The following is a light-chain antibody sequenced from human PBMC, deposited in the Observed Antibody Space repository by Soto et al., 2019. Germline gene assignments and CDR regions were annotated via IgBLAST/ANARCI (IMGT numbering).Light chain of an antibody. CDR2: GAS. CDR3: QKDGSSPYT. J-gene: IGKJ2*01. CDR1: QSVSSSY. V-gene: IGKV3-20*01. Sequence: DIVLTQSPGTPSLSPGERATLSCRASQSVSSSYLAWYQQKPGQAPRLLIYGASSRANGIPDRFSGSGSGTDFTLTISRLETEDFAVYYCQKDGSSPYTFGHGTKLEIK.